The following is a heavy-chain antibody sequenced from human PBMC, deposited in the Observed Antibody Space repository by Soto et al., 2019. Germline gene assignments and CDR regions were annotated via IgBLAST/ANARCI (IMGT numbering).Heavy chain of an antibody. D-gene: IGHD4-17*01. J-gene: IGHJ6*02. CDR3: ARAVTTGGYYYYGMDV. CDR1: GGSISSGGYS. Sequence: QLQLQESGSGLVKPSQTLSLTCAVSGGSISSGGYSWSWIRQPPGKVLEWIGYIYHSGSTYYNPGINLLVTISGDRSKNQFSLKLGSVAAADTAVYYCARAVTTGGYYYYGMDVWGRGTTVTVSS. V-gene: IGHV4-30-2*01. CDR2: IYHSGST.